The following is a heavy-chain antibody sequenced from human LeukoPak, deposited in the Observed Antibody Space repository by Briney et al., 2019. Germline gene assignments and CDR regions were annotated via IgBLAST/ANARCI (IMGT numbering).Heavy chain of an antibody. CDR1: GFTFSSYS. CDR2: ISSSSSYI. Sequence: GGSLRLSCAASGFTFSSYSMNWVRQAPGKGLEWVSSISSSSSYIYYADSVKGRFTISRDNAKSSLYLQMNSLRAEDTAVYYCARETGHFYGMDVWGQGTTVTVSS. CDR3: ARETGHFYGMDV. V-gene: IGHV3-21*01. J-gene: IGHJ6*02.